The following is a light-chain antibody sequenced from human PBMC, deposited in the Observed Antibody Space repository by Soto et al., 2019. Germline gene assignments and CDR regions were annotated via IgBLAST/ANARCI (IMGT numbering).Light chain of an antibody. V-gene: IGKV1-5*01. CDR3: QQYYTSSPLT. CDR2: DVS. CDR1: QSINNQ. Sequence: DIQMTQSPSTLSASVGDRVTIPCRASQSINNQLAWYQQKPGKAPKLLIFDVSSLEIGVPSRFSGSGSGTEFTLTISSLQPEDFATYYCQQYYTSSPLTFGGGTKVDIK. J-gene: IGKJ4*01.